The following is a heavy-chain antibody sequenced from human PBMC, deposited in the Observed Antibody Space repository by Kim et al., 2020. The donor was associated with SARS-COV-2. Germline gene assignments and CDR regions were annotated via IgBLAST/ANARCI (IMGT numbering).Heavy chain of an antibody. V-gene: IGHV3-53*04. J-gene: IGHJ4*02. CDR2: GST. D-gene: IGHD6-19*01. Sequence: GSTCYADSVKGRFTISRPNSKNTLYLQMNSLRAEDTAVYYCASGSGWLDYWGQGTLVTVSS. CDR3: ASGSGWLDY.